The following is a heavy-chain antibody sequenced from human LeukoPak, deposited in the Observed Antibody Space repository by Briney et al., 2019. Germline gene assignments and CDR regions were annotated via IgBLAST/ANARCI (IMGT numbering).Heavy chain of an antibody. CDR2: IKQDGSEK. Sequence: PGGSLRLSCAASGFTFSSYWMSWVRQAPGKGLEWVANIKQDGSEKYYVDSVKGRFTISRDNAKNSLYLQMNSLRAEDTAVYYCAKRVAGVQLWPDPFDYWGQGTLATVSS. CDR3: AKRVAGVQLWPDPFDY. D-gene: IGHD5-18*01. V-gene: IGHV3-7*03. J-gene: IGHJ4*02. CDR1: GFTFSSYW.